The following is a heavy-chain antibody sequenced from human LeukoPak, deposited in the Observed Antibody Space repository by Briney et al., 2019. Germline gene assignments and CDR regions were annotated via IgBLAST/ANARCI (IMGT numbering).Heavy chain of an antibody. CDR3: ARDRIAAAVLDY. CDR1: GYNFITYA. CDR2: INPYHGKT. Sequence: EASVKVSCKASGYNFITYAFSWVRQAPGQGLEWMGWINPYHGKTKYAQKFQGRVTMTTDTSTSTAHMELRSLTSDDTAVYFCARDRIAAAVLDYWGQGTLVTVSS. D-gene: IGHD6-13*01. V-gene: IGHV1-18*01. J-gene: IGHJ4*02.